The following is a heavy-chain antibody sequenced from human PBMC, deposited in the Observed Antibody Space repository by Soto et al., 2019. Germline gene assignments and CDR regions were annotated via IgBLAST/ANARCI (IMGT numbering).Heavy chain of an antibody. D-gene: IGHD3-10*01. CDR1: GVSIRSFF. CDR3: ASLGRNYYNGIDV. V-gene: IGHV4-4*07. CDR2: IDNSGSP. Sequence: QLQLQESGPGLVKPSETLSLTCSVSGVSIRSFFWAWIRQPAGKGLEWIGRIDNSGSPTYNPSLKGRLAMFLDTSENQISLQLTSVTAADTAVYYCASLGRNYYNGIDVWGQGTTVIVSS. J-gene: IGHJ6*02.